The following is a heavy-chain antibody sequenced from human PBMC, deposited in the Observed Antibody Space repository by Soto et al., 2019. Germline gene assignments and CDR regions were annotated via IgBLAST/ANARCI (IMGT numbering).Heavy chain of an antibody. J-gene: IGHJ4*02. Sequence: GGSLRLSCAASGFIFSSYAMSWVRQAPGKGLEWVSGISGSGGSTYYADSVKGRFTISRDNSKNTLYLQMNSRRAEDTAVYYCAKTPLYCSGGRCYRPSWGQGILVTVSS. D-gene: IGHD2-15*01. V-gene: IGHV3-23*01. CDR3: AKTPLYCSGGRCYRPS. CDR2: ISGSGGST. CDR1: GFIFSSYA.